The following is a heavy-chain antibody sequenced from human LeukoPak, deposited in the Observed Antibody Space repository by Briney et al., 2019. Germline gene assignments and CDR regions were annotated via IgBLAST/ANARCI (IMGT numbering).Heavy chain of an antibody. Sequence: KPGGALRLSCAASGFTFSDYYMSWIRQAPGKGLEWVSYISSSGSTIYYADSVKGRFTISRDNAKNSLYLQMNSLRAEDTAVYYCAREGDYGYNWFDPWGQGTLVTVSS. V-gene: IGHV3-11*01. J-gene: IGHJ5*02. CDR2: ISSSGSTI. CDR1: GFTFSDYY. D-gene: IGHD4-17*01. CDR3: AREGDYGYNWFDP.